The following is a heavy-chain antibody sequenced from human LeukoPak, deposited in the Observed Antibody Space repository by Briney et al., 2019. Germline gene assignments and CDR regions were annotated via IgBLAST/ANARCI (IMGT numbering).Heavy chain of an antibody. CDR3: ARGVGNYGSGRYYYYYYMDV. J-gene: IGHJ6*03. CDR1: GFTVSSNY. Sequence: GGSLRLSCAASGFTVSSNYMNWVRQAPGKGLEWVSVIYSGGSTYYADSVKGRFTISRDNSKNTLYLQMSSLRAADTAVYYCARGVGNYGSGRYYYYYYMDVWGKGTTVTVSS. D-gene: IGHD3-10*01. V-gene: IGHV3-66*01. CDR2: IYSGGST.